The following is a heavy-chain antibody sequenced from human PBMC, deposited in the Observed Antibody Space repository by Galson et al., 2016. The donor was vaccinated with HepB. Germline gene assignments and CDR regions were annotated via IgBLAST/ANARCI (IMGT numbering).Heavy chain of an antibody. CDR1: GDSFTALW. CDR2: IYAADSTT. J-gene: IGHJ4*02. Sequence: QSGAEVKKPGESLMISCQASGDSFTALWIGWVRQMPGKGLEWMGIIYAADSTTKYTPSFQGQVTISADKSVATAYLQWSSLKASDTAIYYCASAYDGNFYWECWGQGIPVTVSA. V-gene: IGHV5-51*01. D-gene: IGHD1-26*01. CDR3: ASAYDGNFYWEC.